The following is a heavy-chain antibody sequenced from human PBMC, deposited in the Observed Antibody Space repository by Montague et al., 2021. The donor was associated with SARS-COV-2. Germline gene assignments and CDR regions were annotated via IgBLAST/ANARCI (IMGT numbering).Heavy chain of an antibody. Sequence: SLRLSCAASGFTFSSYAMHWVRQAPGKGQEWVAVISYDGSNKYYADSVKGRFTISRDNSKNTLYLQMNSLRAEDTAVYYCARARHGSYYDYFDYWGQGTLVTVSS. D-gene: IGHD1-26*01. CDR2: ISYDGSNK. CDR3: ARARHGSYYDYFDY. J-gene: IGHJ4*02. CDR1: GFTFSSYA. V-gene: IGHV3-30*04.